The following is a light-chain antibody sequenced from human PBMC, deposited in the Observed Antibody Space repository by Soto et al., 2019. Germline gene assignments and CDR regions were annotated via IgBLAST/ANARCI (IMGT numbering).Light chain of an antibody. CDR3: QVWDRSTVV. Sequence: SYELTQPLSVSVALGQTATITCGGDNIGGRNVHWYQLNPGQAPVLVIYRDTNRPSGIPERFSGSNSGNTATLAISGVQAGDDADYYCQVWDRSTVVFGGGTQLPV. CDR1: NIGGRN. J-gene: IGLJ3*02. V-gene: IGLV3-9*01. CDR2: RDT.